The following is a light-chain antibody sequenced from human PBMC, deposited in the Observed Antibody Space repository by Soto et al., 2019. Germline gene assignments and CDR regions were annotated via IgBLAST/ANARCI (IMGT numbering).Light chain of an antibody. CDR2: PAS. J-gene: IGKJ1*01. V-gene: IGKV1-39*01. Sequence: ILLPQSPSSLSACVGDRVTITWRASQSISSYLNWYQQEPGKAPKVLIYPASSLQSRVPSMFSGSGSGTNFTLTSSSLQSEGFAVYYCLQYEDGDRTFGLGTKVDIK. CDR3: LQYEDGDRT. CDR1: QSISSY.